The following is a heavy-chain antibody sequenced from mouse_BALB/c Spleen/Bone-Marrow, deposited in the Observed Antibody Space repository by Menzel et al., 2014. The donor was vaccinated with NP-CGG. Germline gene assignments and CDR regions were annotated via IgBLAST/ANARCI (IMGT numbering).Heavy chain of an antibody. D-gene: IGHD1-1*01. CDR1: GFTFSSYG. V-gene: IGHV5-6-3*01. CDR2: INNNGGST. J-gene: IGHJ1*01. CDR3: ARVYGWYFDV. Sequence: DVKLVESGGGLVQPGGSLKLSCVASGFTFSSYGMSWVRQTPDKRLELVATINNNGGSTYYPDSVKGQFTISRDNAKNTLYLQMSSLKSGDTAMYYCARVYGWYFDVWGAGTTVTVSS.